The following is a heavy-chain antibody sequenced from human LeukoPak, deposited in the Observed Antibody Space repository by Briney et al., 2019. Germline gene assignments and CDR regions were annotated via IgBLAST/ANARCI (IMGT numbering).Heavy chain of an antibody. CDR3: TRDESENYPAYGFDY. J-gene: IGHJ4*02. V-gene: IGHV3-49*04. D-gene: IGHD5-24*01. Sequence: GGSLRLSCAASGFTFSSYAMHWVRQAPGKGLEWVGFIRSKAYGGTTEYAASVKGRFTISRDDSKSIAYLQMNSLKAEDTAVYYCTRDESENYPAYGFDYWGQGTLVTVSS. CDR2: IRSKAYGGTT. CDR1: GFTFSSYA.